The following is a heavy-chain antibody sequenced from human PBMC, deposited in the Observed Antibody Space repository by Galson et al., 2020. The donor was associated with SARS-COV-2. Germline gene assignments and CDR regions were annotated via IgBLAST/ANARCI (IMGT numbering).Heavy chain of an antibody. CDR1: GFTFSTYA. CDR2: ISYADNT. V-gene: IGHV3-23*01. CDR3: VTVVISFAFDP. D-gene: IGHD3-22*01. J-gene: IGHJ5*02. Sequence: GGSLRLSCAASGFTFSTYAMSWVRQAPGKGLEWVSAISYADNTYYADSVKGRFTISRDNSKNTLYLKMNSLRAEDTAVYYCVTVVISFAFDPWGQGTLVSVSS.